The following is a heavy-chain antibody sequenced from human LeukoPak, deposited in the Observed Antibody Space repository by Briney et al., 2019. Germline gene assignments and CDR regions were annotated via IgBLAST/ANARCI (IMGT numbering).Heavy chain of an antibody. CDR1: GFTFSTYS. V-gene: IGHV3-21*01. CDR3: VTNLKWGVNYDFYYMDV. Sequence: GGSLRLSCAASGFTFSTYSMTRVRQAPGGGLECVSSITSSAYIYYADSVKGRFTISRDGAKNSLYLQMNSLRAEDAAVYYCVTNLKWGVNYDFYYMDVWGKGTTVTVSS. D-gene: IGHD1-26*01. J-gene: IGHJ6*03. CDR2: ITSSAYI.